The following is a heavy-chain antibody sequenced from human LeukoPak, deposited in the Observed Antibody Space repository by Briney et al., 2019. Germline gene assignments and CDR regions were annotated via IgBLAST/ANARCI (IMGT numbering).Heavy chain of an antibody. V-gene: IGHV4-59*01. CDR2: IYYSGST. Sequence: SETLSLTCTVSGGSISSYYWSWIRQPPGKGLEWIGYIYYSGSTNYNPSLKSRVTISVDTSKNQFSLKLSSVIAADTAVYYCAREPLRYFDWSPAYFDYWGQGTLVTVSS. CDR3: AREPLRYFDWSPAYFDY. CDR1: GGSISSYY. D-gene: IGHD3-9*01. J-gene: IGHJ4*02.